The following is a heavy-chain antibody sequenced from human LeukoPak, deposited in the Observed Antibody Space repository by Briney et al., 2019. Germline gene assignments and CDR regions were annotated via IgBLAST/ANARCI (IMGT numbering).Heavy chain of an antibody. V-gene: IGHV3-7*01. CDR1: GFTFSNAW. D-gene: IGHD4-17*01. J-gene: IGHJ4*02. Sequence: GGSLRLSCAASGFTFSNAWMSWVRQAPGKGLEWVANIKQDGSEKYYVDSVKGRFTISRDNAKNSLYLQMNSLRAEDTAVYYCARIYGEAQRDLTAGDFDYWGQGTLVTVSS. CDR2: IKQDGSEK. CDR3: ARIYGEAQRDLTAGDFDY.